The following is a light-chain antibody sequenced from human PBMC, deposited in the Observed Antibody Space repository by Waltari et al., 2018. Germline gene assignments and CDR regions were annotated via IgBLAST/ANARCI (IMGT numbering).Light chain of an antibody. J-gene: IGLJ2*01. CDR1: SLPRQY. CDR2: KNN. Sequence: SYELTQPPSVSVSPGQTARIACSGDSLPRQYASWYQQKSGQAPVLLIFKNNERPSGIPDRVLGSRSETRFTLTIIGVQAEDEADYYCQAADSTATYAVFGGGTTLTV. CDR3: QAADSTATYAV. V-gene: IGLV3-25*03.